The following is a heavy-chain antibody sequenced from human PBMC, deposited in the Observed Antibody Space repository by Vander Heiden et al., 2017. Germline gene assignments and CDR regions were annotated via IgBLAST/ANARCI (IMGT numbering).Heavy chain of an antibody. J-gene: IGHJ2*01. Sequence: QVQLQESGPGLVKPSQTLSLTCTVSGRSISSGGHYWSWIRQPPEKGLKYIGYIYSSGSPYYNPSLRSRVNISVDTSKNQFSLRLSSVTAADTATYYCARDLEYTYGSFDLWGRGTLVTVSS. CDR1: GRSISSGGHY. D-gene: IGHD5-18*01. V-gene: IGHV4-31*03. CDR2: IYSSGSP. CDR3: ARDLEYTYGSFDL.